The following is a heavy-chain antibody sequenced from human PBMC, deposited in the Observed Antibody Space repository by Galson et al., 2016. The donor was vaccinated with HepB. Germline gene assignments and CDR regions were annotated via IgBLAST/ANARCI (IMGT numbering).Heavy chain of an antibody. CDR2: IVGRGVST. Sequence: SLRLSCAASGFTFSTYAMTWVRQAPGKGLEWVSVIVGRGVSTYYTDSVKGRFTISRDNSKNTLYLQMNSLRAEDTAVYFWAKDSGGDAYYFDHWGQGTPVTVSS. CDR3: AKDSGGDAYYFDH. CDR1: GFTFSTYA. D-gene: IGHD2-21*02. J-gene: IGHJ4*02. V-gene: IGHV3-23*01.